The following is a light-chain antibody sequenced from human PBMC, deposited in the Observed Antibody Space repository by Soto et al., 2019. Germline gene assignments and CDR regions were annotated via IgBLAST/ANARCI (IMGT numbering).Light chain of an antibody. CDR3: QQYPGYT. J-gene: IGKJ2*01. V-gene: IGKV3-20*01. CDR2: AAS. Sequence: EIVLTQSPGTLSLSPGERATLSCRASQSVSSAYLAWYQHKPGQPPTLLIYAASSRVTGIPDRFSGSGSGTDFTLTISRLEPEDFAVYYCQQYPGYTFGQGTKLEIK. CDR1: QSVSSAY.